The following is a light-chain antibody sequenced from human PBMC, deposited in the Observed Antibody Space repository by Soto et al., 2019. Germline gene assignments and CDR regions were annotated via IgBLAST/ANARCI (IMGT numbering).Light chain of an antibody. V-gene: IGKV1-12*01. J-gene: IGKJ1*01. Sequence: DIQMTQSPSSVSASVGDRVTITCRASQDINSWLAWYQQKPGKAPKLLIYAASSLQSGVPSRFSGSGSGTDFTLTISSMQPEDFATYFCQQAKGFPWTFGQGTKVEIK. CDR2: AAS. CDR3: QQAKGFPWT. CDR1: QDINSW.